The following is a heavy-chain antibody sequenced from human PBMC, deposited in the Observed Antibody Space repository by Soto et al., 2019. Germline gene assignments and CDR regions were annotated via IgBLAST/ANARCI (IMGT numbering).Heavy chain of an antibody. Sequence: GGSLRLSCAASGFTFSSYSMNWVRQAPGKGLEWVSYISSSSSTIYYADSVKGRFTISRDNAKNSLYLQMNSLRDEDTAVYYCARDSDSDSGYDWHYFDYWGQGTLVTVSS. J-gene: IGHJ4*02. V-gene: IGHV3-48*02. D-gene: IGHD5-12*01. CDR1: GFTFSSYS. CDR2: ISSSSSTI. CDR3: ARDSDSDSGYDWHYFDY.